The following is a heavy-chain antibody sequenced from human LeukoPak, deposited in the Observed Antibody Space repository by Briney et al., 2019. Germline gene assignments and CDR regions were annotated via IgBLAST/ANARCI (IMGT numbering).Heavy chain of an antibody. CDR1: GFTFRSYE. J-gene: IGHJ4*02. CDR3: ARQKAGIDY. V-gene: IGHV3-48*03. CDR2: ISSSGSTM. Sequence: GGSLRLSCVASGFTFRSYEMNWVRQAPGKGLEWVSYISSSGSTMYYADSMKGRFTISRDNSKNTLFLQMNSLRAEDTAVYYCARQKAGIDYWGQGTLVTVSS. D-gene: IGHD1-14*01.